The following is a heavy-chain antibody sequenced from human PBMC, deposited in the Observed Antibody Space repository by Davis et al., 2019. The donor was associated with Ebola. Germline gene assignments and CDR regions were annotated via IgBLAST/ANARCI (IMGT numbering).Heavy chain of an antibody. CDR2: IKSKTDGGTT. D-gene: IGHD2-2*01. CDR3: TTDTRIVVVPAAIGYYYYGMDV. V-gene: IGHV3-15*07. Sequence: GESLKISCAASGFTFSNAWMNWVRQAPGKGLEWVGRIKSKTDGGTTDYAVPVKGRFTISRDDSKNTLYLQMNSLKTEDTAVYYCTTDTRIVVVPAAIGYYYYGMDVWGQGTTVTVSS. CDR1: GFTFSNAW. J-gene: IGHJ6*02.